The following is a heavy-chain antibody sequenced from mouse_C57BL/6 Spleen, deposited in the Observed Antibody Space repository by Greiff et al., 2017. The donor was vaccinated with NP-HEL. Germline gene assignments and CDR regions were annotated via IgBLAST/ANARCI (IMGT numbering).Heavy chain of an antibody. J-gene: IGHJ2*01. CDR2: INPNNGGT. CDR3: ARDYYGSSYRYLDY. Sequence: VQLQQSGPELVKPGDSVKIPCKASGYTFTDYNMDWVKQSHGKSLEWIGDINPNNGGTIYNQKFKGKATLTVDKSSSTAYMELRSLTSEDTAVYYCARDYYGSSYRYLDYWGQGTTLTVSS. D-gene: IGHD1-1*01. V-gene: IGHV1-18*01. CDR1: GYTFTDYN.